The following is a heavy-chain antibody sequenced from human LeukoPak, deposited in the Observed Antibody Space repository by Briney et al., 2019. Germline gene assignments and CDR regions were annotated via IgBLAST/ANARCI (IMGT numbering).Heavy chain of an antibody. CDR3: ARAEYRGRITDAFDI. CDR1: GGSISSGSYY. V-gene: IGHV4-61*02. D-gene: IGHD2-15*01. Sequence: SQTLSLTCTVSGGSISSGSYYWSWIRQPAGKGLEWIGRIYTSGSTNYNPSLKSRVTISVDTSMNQFSLKLSSVTAADTAVYYCARAEYRGRITDAFDIWGQGTMVTVSS. CDR2: IYTSGST. J-gene: IGHJ3*02.